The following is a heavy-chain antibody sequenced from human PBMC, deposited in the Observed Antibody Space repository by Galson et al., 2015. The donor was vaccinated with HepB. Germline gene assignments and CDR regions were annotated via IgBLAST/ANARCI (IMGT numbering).Heavy chain of an antibody. V-gene: IGHV3-48*03. CDR1: GFTFSSYE. CDR2: ISSSGSTI. J-gene: IGHJ4*02. D-gene: IGHD6-13*01. Sequence: SLRLSCAASGFTFSSYEMNWVRQAPGKGLEWVSYISSSGSTIYYADSVKGRFTISRDNAKNSLYLQMNSLRAEDTAVYYCARDRQQLAHPFGYWGQGTLVTVSS. CDR3: ARDRQQLAHPFGY.